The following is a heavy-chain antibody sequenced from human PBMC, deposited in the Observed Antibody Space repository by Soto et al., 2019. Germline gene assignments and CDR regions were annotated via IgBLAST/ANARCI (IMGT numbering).Heavy chain of an antibody. V-gene: IGHV4-59*12. J-gene: IGHJ4*02. Sequence: PSETLSLTCTVSGGSISSYYWSWIRQPPGKGLEWIGYIYYSGSTNYDPSLKSRVTISVDTSKNQFSLKLSSVTAADTAVYYCAREHYYGDFDYWGQGTLVTVSS. D-gene: IGHD4-17*01. CDR1: GGSISSYY. CDR3: AREHYYGDFDY. CDR2: IYYSGST.